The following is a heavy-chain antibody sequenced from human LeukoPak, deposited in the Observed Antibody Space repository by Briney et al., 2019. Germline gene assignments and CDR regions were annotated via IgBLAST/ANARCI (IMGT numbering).Heavy chain of an antibody. CDR3: ARVRRYYDSSGYPSRLFDY. Sequence: SETLSLTCTVSGGSISSYYWSWIRQPPGKGLEWIGYIYYSGSTNYNPSLMSRVIISVDTSKTQFSLKLSSVTAADTAVYYCARVRRYYDSSGYPSRLFDYWGQGTLVTVSS. CDR1: GGSISSYY. V-gene: IGHV4-59*01. D-gene: IGHD3-22*01. CDR2: IYYSGST. J-gene: IGHJ4*02.